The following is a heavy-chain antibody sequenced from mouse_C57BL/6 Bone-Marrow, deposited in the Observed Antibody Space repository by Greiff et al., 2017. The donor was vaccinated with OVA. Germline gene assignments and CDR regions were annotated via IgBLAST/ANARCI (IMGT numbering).Heavy chain of an antibody. CDR3: ARWGYYGSPFDY. J-gene: IGHJ2*01. V-gene: IGHV1-81*01. CDR1: GYTFTSYG. D-gene: IGHD1-1*01. CDR2: IYPRSGNT. Sequence: VQLQQSAAELARPGASVKLSCKASGYTFTSYGISWVKQRTGQGLEWIGEIYPRSGNTYYNEKFKGKATLTADKSSSTAYMELRSLTSEDSAVYFCARWGYYGSPFDYWGQGTTLTVSS.